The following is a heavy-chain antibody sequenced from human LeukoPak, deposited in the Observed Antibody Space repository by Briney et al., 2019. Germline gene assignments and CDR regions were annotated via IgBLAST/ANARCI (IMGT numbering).Heavy chain of an antibody. J-gene: IGHJ6*03. CDR1: GGTFRNYV. D-gene: IGHD3-10*01. Sequence: SVKVSCKASGGTFRNYVINWVRQAPGQGLEWRGGIIPLFGTTKYALKVQGRVTITTDESNTTAYLDLSGLKSADTGVNYCARVMSVGTCMVWDHYYYRDVWGKGTTVTVSS. V-gene: IGHV1-69*05. CDR2: IIPLFGTT. CDR3: ARVMSVGTCMVWDHYYYRDV.